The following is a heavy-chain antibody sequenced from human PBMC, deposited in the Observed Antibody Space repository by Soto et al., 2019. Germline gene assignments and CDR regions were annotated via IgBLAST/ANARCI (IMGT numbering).Heavy chain of an antibody. Sequence: SETLSLTCTVSGGSISDYFWSWIRQPPGKGLEWNGYVYYTGGTHYNPSLKSRVTMSVDTSKNQFSLRLSSVTAADTAIYYCATRITVFGLLIPPFDPWGQGTQVTVSS. CDR1: GGSISDYF. V-gene: IGHV4-59*03. CDR3: ATRITVFGLLIPPFDP. D-gene: IGHD3-3*01. CDR2: VYYTGGT. J-gene: IGHJ5*02.